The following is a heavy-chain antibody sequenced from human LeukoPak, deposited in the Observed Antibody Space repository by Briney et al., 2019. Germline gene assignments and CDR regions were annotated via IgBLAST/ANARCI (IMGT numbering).Heavy chain of an antibody. CDR2: INHSGST. Sequence: SETLSLTCAVYGGSFSGYYWSWIRQPPGKGLEWIGEINHSGSTNYNPSLKSRVTISVDTSKNQFSLKLSSVTAADTAVYYCARDMSPLASMGRFDYWGQGTLVTVSS. D-gene: IGHD1-1*01. J-gene: IGHJ4*02. CDR1: GGSFSGYY. CDR3: ARDMSPLASMGRFDY. V-gene: IGHV4-34*01.